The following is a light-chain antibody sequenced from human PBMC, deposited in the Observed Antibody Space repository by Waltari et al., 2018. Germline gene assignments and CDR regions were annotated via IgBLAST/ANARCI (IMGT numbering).Light chain of an antibody. J-gene: IGLJ2*01. CDR2: EVS. Sequence: QSPLTQPASVSASPGQSIHISSPATSSHVGPYNHVSWYQRHPGKAPKLMINEVSNRPSGVSNRFSGSKSGNTASLTISGLQAEDEADYYCSSYTSSSTVVFGGGTKLTVL. CDR1: SSHVGPYNH. V-gene: IGLV2-14*01. CDR3: SSYTSSSTVV.